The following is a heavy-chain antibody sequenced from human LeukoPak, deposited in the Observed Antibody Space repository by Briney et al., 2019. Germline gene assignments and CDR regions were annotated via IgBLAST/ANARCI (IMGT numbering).Heavy chain of an antibody. CDR3: ARAPLVAGSDYFDY. CDR2: ISSSSSYI. Sequence: GGSLRLSCAASGFTFSSYSMNWVRQAPGKGLEWVSSISSSSSYIYYADSVKGRFTISRGNAKNSLYLQMNSLRAEDTAVYYCARAPLVAGSDYFDYWGQGTLVTVSS. J-gene: IGHJ4*02. CDR1: GFTFSSYS. D-gene: IGHD6-19*01. V-gene: IGHV3-21*01.